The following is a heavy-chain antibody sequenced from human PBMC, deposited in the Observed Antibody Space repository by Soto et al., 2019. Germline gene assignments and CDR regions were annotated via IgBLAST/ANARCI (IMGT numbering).Heavy chain of an antibody. J-gene: IGHJ6*02. Sequence: VASVKVSCKASGGTFSSYAISWVRQAPGQGLEWMGGIIPIFGTANYAQKFQGRVTITADESTSTAYMELSSLRSEDTAVYYCASVVRGEDYYYYGMDVWGQGTTVTVSS. CDR3: ASVVRGEDYYYYGMDV. CDR1: GGTFSSYA. V-gene: IGHV1-69*13. D-gene: IGHD3-10*01. CDR2: IIPIFGTA.